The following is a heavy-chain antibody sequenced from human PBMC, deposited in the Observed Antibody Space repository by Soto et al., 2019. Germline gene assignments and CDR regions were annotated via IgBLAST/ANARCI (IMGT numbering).Heavy chain of an antibody. CDR2: LYPGDSDT. CDR3: ARPYYYGSKYYFDY. D-gene: IGHD3-10*01. V-gene: IGHV5-51*01. J-gene: IGHJ4*02. CDR1: GYSFTSYR. Sequence: GESLKISCKASGYSFTSYRIGWVRQMPGKGLEWMGILYPGDSDTRNSPSFQGQVTISADKSISTAYLQWSSLKASDTAIYYCARPYYYGSKYYFDYWGQGTLVTVSS.